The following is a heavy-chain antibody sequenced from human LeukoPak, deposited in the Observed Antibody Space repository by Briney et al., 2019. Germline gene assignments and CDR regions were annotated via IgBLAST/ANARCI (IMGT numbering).Heavy chain of an antibody. D-gene: IGHD3-22*01. Sequence: GESLRLSCAVSGFTFSNFVMSWVRQPPGKGLEWVSSISGSSSYIYYADSVKGRFTISRDNAKNSLYLQMNSLRAEDTAVYYCSSYYYDSSGSGWGQGTLVTVSS. CDR3: SSYYYDSSGSG. CDR1: GFTFSNFV. J-gene: IGHJ1*01. CDR2: ISGSSSYI. V-gene: IGHV3-21*01.